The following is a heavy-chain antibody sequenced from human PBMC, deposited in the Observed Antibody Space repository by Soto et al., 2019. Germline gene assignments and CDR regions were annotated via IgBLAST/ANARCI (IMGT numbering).Heavy chain of an antibody. CDR2: IYYSGST. D-gene: IGHD4-17*01. J-gene: IGHJ3*01. CDR3: AIWTTVTRAGFHALYT. Sequence: PSDTLSLTCTVSGGSISSYYWSWIRQPPGKGLEWIGYIYYSGSTNYNPSLKSRVTISVDTSKNQFSLKLSSVTAADPAVYYCAIWTTVTRAGFHALYTGGQGKMVTLSS. CDR1: GGSISSYY. V-gene: IGHV4-59*01.